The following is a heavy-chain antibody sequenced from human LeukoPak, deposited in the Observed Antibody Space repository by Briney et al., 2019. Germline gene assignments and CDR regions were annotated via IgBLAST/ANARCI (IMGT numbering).Heavy chain of an antibody. CDR2: ISYTGTI. J-gene: IGHJ4*02. V-gene: IGHV4-39*01. CDR3: GRHSKEYNGYDSSFDY. D-gene: IGHD5-12*01. CDR1: GGSISSSPYS. Sequence: SETLSLTCSVSGGSISSSPYSWGWIRLPPGKGLEWIGAISYTGTIYYNPSLRSRVTMSLDTSKNQFSLQLNPVTAADTAVYYCGRHSKEYNGYDSSFDYWGQGTLVTVSS.